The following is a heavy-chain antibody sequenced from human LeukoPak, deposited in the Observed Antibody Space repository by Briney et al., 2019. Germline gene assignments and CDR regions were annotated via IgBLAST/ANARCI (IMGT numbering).Heavy chain of an antibody. V-gene: IGHV4-34*01. Sequence: SETLSLTCAVYGGSFSGYYWSWIRQPPGKGLEWIGEINHSGSTNYNPSLKSRVTISVDTSKNQFSLKLSPVTAADTAVYYCARLPSGAVAEEGGYWGQGTLVTVSS. J-gene: IGHJ4*02. CDR2: INHSGST. CDR1: GGSFSGYY. D-gene: IGHD6-19*01. CDR3: ARLPSGAVAEEGGY.